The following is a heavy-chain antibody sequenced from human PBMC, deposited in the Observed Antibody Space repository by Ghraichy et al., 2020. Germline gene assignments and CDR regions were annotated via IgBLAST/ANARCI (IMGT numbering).Heavy chain of an antibody. V-gene: IGHV1-58*02. CDR2: IVVGSGNT. J-gene: IGHJ4*02. CDR1: GFTFTSSA. Sequence: SVQVSCKASGFTFTSSAMQWVRQARGQRLEWIGWIVVGSGNTNYAQKFQERVTITRDMSTSTAYMELSSLRSEDTAVYYCAADLSGWYGVDYWGQGTLVTVSS. D-gene: IGHD6-19*01. CDR3: AADLSGWYGVDY.